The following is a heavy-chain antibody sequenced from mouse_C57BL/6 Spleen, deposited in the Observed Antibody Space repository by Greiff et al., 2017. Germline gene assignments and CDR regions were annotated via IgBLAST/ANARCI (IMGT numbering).Heavy chain of an antibody. CDR2: IHPNSGST. J-gene: IGHJ4*01. D-gene: IGHD6-5*01. Sequence: QVQLQQPGAELVKPGASVKLSCKASGYTFTSYWMHWVKQRPGQGLEWIGMIHPNSGSTNYNEKFKSKATLTVDKSSSTAYMQLSSLTSEDSAVYYFSSMPIPFAMDYWGQGTSVTVSS. CDR1: GYTFTSYW. V-gene: IGHV1-64*01. CDR3: SSMPIPFAMDY.